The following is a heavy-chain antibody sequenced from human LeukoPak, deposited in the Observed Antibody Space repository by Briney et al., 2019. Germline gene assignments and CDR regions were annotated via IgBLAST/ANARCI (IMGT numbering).Heavy chain of an antibody. CDR2: IYYSGST. V-gene: IGHV4-39*07. CDR1: GGSISSSSYY. D-gene: IGHD3-22*01. Sequence: SETLSLTCTVSGGSISSSSYYWGWIRQPPGKGLEWIGSIYYSGSTYYNPSLKSRVTISVDTSKNQFSLKLSSVTAADTAVYYCASSMIVVKDAFDIWGQGTMVTVSS. J-gene: IGHJ3*02. CDR3: ASSMIVVKDAFDI.